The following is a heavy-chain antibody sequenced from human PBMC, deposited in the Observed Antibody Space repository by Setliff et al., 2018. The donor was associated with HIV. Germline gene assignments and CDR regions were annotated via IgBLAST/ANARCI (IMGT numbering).Heavy chain of an antibody. V-gene: IGHV4-59*01. CDR3: AGYTTAWFAPY. CDR2: IYYSGGT. J-gene: IGHJ4*02. D-gene: IGHD6-19*01. CDR1: GFTFDDYA. Sequence: PSETLRLSCAASGFTFDDYAMHWIRQPPGKGLEWIGYIYYSGGTTYNPSLKSRVTISVGASKSQFSLNLTSVTVADTAIYYCAGYTTAWFAPYWGQGTLVTVSS.